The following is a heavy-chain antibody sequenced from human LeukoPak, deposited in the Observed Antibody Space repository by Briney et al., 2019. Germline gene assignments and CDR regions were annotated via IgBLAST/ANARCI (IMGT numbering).Heavy chain of an antibody. Sequence: GGSLRLSCAASGFTFGSYSMNWVRQAPGKGLGWVSSISSSSSYIYYADSVKGRFTISRDNAKNSLYLQMNSLRAEDTAVYYCARGASSPVVVPAAIDAFDIWGQGTMVTVSS. V-gene: IGHV3-21*01. D-gene: IGHD2-2*01. CDR3: ARGASSPVVVPAAIDAFDI. CDR1: GFTFGSYS. J-gene: IGHJ3*02. CDR2: ISSSSSYI.